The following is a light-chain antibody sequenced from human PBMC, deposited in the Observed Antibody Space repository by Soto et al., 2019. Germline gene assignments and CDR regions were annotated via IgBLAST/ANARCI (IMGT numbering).Light chain of an antibody. V-gene: IGKV1-9*01. Sequence: IQLTQSPSSLSASIGDRVTITCRASQDISIYLAWYQQKSGEAPRLLIYGASTLQSGVPSRFSGSRSGTDFTLTIRGLQPEDFATYCCQQLHSFVLTFGGGTKVEMK. J-gene: IGKJ4*01. CDR3: QQLHSFVLT. CDR2: GAS. CDR1: QDISIY.